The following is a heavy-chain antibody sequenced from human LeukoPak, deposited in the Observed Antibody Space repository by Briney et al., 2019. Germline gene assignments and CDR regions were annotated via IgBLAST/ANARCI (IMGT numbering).Heavy chain of an antibody. CDR2: ISGSGDST. Sequence: GGSLRLSCEASGFPFSSYAMSWVRQAPGKGLEWVSVISGSGDSTYYADSVEGRCTSSRDNSKDALYLQMNSLRAEDTAVYYCARVGYSGYDYDYWGQGTLVTVSS. J-gene: IGHJ4*02. V-gene: IGHV3-23*01. CDR3: ARVGYSGYDYDY. CDR1: GFPFSSYA. D-gene: IGHD5-12*01.